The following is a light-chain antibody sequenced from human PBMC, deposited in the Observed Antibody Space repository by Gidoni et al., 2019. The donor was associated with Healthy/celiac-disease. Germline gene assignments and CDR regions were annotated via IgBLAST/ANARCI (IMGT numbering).Light chain of an antibody. V-gene: IGKV3-20*01. CDR2: GAS. J-gene: IGKJ4*01. Sequence: EIVLTQSPGTLSLSPGERATLSCRASQSVSSSYLAWYQQKPGQAPRLLIYGASSRATGIPDRFSGSGSGTDFTLTISRLEPEDFAVYYCQQYGSSPIFGGGTKVVIK. CDR1: QSVSSSY. CDR3: QQYGSSPI.